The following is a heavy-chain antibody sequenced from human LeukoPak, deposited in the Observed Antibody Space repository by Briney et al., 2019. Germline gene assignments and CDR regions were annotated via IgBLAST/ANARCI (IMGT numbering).Heavy chain of an antibody. D-gene: IGHD2-2*01. Sequence: PGGSLRLSCTASGFTFGDYAMSWVRQAPGKGLEWVGFIRSKAYAETTEYAASVKGRFTISKDYSKTIAYLQMNSLKTEDTAVYYCARGGDFGVPAPLGIDAFDFWGQGTMVTVSS. J-gene: IGHJ3*01. CDR3: ARGGDFGVPAPLGIDAFDF. V-gene: IGHV3-49*04. CDR2: IRSKAYAETT. CDR1: GFTFGDYA.